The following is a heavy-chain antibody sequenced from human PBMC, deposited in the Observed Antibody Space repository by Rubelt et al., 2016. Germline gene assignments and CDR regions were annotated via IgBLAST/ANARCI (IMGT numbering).Heavy chain of an antibody. J-gene: IGHJ5*02. V-gene: IGHV4-39*01. D-gene: IGHD6-19*01. CDR3: ARPGYSSGWYWFDP. CDR1: GGSMNSLSYY. CDR2: IYYSGGS. Sequence: QLQLQESGPGLVKPSETLSLTCTVSGGSMNSLSYYWGWIRQPPGKGLEWIGTIYYSGGSYYNPSLKSRVTIFVDTSKNQFSLGLSSVTAADTAVDYCARPGYSSGWYWFDPWGQGTLVTVSS.